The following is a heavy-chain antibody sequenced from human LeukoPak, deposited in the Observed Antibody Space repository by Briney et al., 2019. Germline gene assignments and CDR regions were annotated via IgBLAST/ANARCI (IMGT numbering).Heavy chain of an antibody. CDR2: IYTSGST. CDR3: ARVRGSVWGSYRYGYYFDY. V-gene: IGHV4-4*07. Sequence: SETLSLTCTVSGGSISSYYWSWIRQPAGKGLEWIGRIYTSGSTNYNPSLKSRVTMSVDTSKNQFSLKLSSVTAADTAVYYCARVRGSVWGSYRYGYYFDYGGQGTLVTVSS. D-gene: IGHD3-16*02. CDR1: GGSISSYY. J-gene: IGHJ4*02.